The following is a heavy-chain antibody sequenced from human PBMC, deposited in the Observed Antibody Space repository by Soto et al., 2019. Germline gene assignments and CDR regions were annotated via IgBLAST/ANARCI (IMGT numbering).Heavy chain of an antibody. CDR3: ARDSRLGPDYDCFWGPPGGDGLDI. CDR2: INSDGSST. V-gene: IGHV3-74*01. D-gene: IGHD3-16*01. Sequence: EVQLVESGGGLVQPGGSLRLSCAASGFTFSNYWMHWVRQAPGKGLLWVSRINSDGSSTSYADSVKGRFTISRDNAKNTLYLQMNSLRAEDTAVYYCARDSRLGPDYDCFWGPPGGDGLDIWGQGTMVTASS. J-gene: IGHJ3*02. CDR1: GFTFSNYW.